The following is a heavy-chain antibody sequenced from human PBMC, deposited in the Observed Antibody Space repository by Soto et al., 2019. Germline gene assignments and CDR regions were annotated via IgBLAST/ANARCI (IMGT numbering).Heavy chain of an antibody. J-gene: IGHJ3*02. CDR1: GYNFANYW. V-gene: IGHV5-51*01. Sequence: GESLKISCKGSGYNFANYWIGWVRQMPGKGLEWMGMIFPGDSDTKNSPSLQGQITMSVDKSDSSAYLQWRSLKASDTAMYYCAAGYTTGPDAFDIWGQGTMVNVS. CDR2: IFPGDSDT. D-gene: IGHD6-13*01. CDR3: AAGYTTGPDAFDI.